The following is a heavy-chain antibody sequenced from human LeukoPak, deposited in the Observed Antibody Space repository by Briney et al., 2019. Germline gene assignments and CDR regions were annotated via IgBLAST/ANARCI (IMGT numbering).Heavy chain of an antibody. CDR2: IYYSGIT. D-gene: IGHD2-15*01. V-gene: IGHV4-59*01. CDR1: RGSLSGYY. CDR3: ARDPMRMKDFMEV. J-gene: IGHJ6*03. Sequence: SETLTLTCTVSRGSLSGYYLTCIRQSTRKGLEWIGYIYYSGITKYNPSLESRVTTSLDSSKDHVALRLKAVTAADTAVYYGARDPMRMKDFMEVWGKGTTVTVSS.